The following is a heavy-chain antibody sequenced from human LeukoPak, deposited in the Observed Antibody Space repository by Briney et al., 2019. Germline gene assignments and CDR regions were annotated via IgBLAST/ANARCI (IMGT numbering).Heavy chain of an antibody. Sequence: SETLSLTCTVSGGSISSGGYYWSWIRQHPGKGLEWIGYIYYSGSTYYNPSLKSRVTISVDTSKNQFSLKLSSVTAADTAVYYCARDVVVAANPAGYYYGMDVWGQGTTVTVSS. V-gene: IGHV4-31*03. CDR1: GGSISSGGYY. D-gene: IGHD2-15*01. J-gene: IGHJ6*02. CDR2: IYYSGST. CDR3: ARDVVVAANPAGYYYGMDV.